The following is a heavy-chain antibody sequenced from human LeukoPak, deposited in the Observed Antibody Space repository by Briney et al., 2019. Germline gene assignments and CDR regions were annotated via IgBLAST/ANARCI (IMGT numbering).Heavy chain of an antibody. D-gene: IGHD1-26*01. J-gene: IGHJ4*02. CDR1: GGSISSYY. CDR2: IYYSGST. Sequence: SETLSLTCTVSGGSISSYYWSWIRQPPGKGPEWIGYIYYSGSTNYSPSLKSRVTISVDTSKNQFSLKLSSVTAADTAVYYCARGSGGGSYPDYWGQGTLVTVSS. CDR3: ARGSGGGSYPDY. V-gene: IGHV4-59*01.